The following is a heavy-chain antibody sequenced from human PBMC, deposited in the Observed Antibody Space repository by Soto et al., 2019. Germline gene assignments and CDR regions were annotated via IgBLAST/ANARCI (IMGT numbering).Heavy chain of an antibody. CDR2: ISYDGSNK. J-gene: IGHJ4*02. Sequence: PXGSLRLTGAASGFTFSSYAMHWVRQAPGKGLEWVAVISYDGSNKYYADSVKGRFTISRDNSKNTLYLQMNSLRAEDTAVYYCARDYDMDRFDYWGQGTLVTVYS. V-gene: IGHV3-30-3*01. CDR3: ARDYDMDRFDY. D-gene: IGHD3-9*01. CDR1: GFTFSSYA.